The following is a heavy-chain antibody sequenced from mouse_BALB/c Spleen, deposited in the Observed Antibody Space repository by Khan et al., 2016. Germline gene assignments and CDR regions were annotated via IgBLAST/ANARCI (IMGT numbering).Heavy chain of an antibody. V-gene: IGHV14-4*02. CDR2: IDPENGDP. D-gene: IGHD2-1*01. J-gene: IGHJ3*01. Sequence: IQLVQSGAEFVRSGASVKFSCTASGFNIKDYYIPWVKQRPEQGLEWIGWIDPENGDPAYAPKFQGKATMTADTSSNTATLQLRSLTFEDTAVSYCNAYGNSFAWFVCWGQGTLVTVSA. CDR3: NAYGNSFAWFVC. CDR1: GFNIKDYY.